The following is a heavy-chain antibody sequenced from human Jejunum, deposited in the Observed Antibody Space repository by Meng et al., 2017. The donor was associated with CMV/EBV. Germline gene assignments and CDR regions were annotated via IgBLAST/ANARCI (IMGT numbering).Heavy chain of an antibody. CDR3: TADVPDFMPQVDY. V-gene: IGHV3-15*06. CDR1: GFAETGAR. D-gene: IGHD2-2*01. J-gene: IGHJ4*02. Sequence: GFAETGARLSCDRQAARKGLEWVGRNKSKRKGAGPPFTPPLKVRFTVSRDDSKNTLYLQMNSLRTEDTGVYYCTADVPDFMPQVDYWAQGTLVTVSS. CDR2: NKSKRKGAGP.